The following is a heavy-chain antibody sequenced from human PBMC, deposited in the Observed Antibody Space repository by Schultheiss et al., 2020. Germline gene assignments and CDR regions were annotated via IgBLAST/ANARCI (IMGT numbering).Heavy chain of an antibody. Sequence: GESLKISCAASGFTFSSYSMNWVRQAPGKGLEWVSYISSSSSTIYYADSVKGRFTISGDNAKNTLYLQMNSLRAGDTAVYYCARGSVAGTFYYYGMDVWGQGTTVNVYS. J-gene: IGHJ6*02. CDR2: ISSSSSTI. D-gene: IGHD6-19*01. CDR1: GFTFSSYS. CDR3: ARGSVAGTFYYYGMDV. V-gene: IGHV3-48*04.